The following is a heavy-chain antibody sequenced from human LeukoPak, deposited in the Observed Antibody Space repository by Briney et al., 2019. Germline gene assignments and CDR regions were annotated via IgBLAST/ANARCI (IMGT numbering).Heavy chain of an antibody. D-gene: IGHD1-26*01. J-gene: IGHJ5*02. CDR1: GGSISSYY. Sequence: PSETLSLTCTVSGGSISSYYWSWIRQPPGKGLEWIGYIYYSGSTNYNPSLKSRVTISVDTSKNQFSLKLSSVTAAGTALYHCAREVKKYSGSYAWFDPWGQGTLVTVSS. V-gene: IGHV4-59*01. CDR3: AREVKKYSGSYAWFDP. CDR2: IYYSGST.